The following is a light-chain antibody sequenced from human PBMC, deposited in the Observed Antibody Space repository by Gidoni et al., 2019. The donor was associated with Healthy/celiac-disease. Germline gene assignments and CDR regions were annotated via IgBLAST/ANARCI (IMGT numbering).Light chain of an antibody. CDR2: QDS. CDR1: KLGYKY. CDR3: QAWDSSTLV. V-gene: IGLV3-1*01. Sequence: SYELTQPPSVCVSQGQTATITCAGDKLGYKYACWYQQKPGQSPVLVIYQDSKRPPGIPERFSCSNTGNTSTLTISVTQAMDEADYYCQAWDSSTLVFGGGTKLTVL. J-gene: IGLJ2*01.